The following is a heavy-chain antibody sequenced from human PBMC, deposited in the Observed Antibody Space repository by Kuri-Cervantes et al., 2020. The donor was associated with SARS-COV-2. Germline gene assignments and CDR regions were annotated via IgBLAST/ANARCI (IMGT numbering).Heavy chain of an antibody. CDR3: ARENGGVVTAMVTYYYYYYMDV. Sequence: GGSLRLSCAASGFTFSTYWLSWVRQAPGKGREWVANIKQDGREKSYVDSGKGRFTISRDNAKNLLYLQMNCLRAEYTAVYYCARENGGVVTAMVTYYYYYYMDVWGKGNMVNVAS. J-gene: IGHJ6*03. CDR1: GFTFSTYW. CDR2: IKQDGREK. V-gene: IGHV3-7*01. D-gene: IGHD5-18*01.